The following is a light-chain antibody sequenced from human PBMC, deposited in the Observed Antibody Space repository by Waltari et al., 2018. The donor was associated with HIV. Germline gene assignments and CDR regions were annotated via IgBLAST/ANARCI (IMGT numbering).Light chain of an antibody. CDR3: ASWDDGLRGHV. CDR2: RNN. CDR1: NSHIGSNF. Sequence: QSGLTQPPSASGTPGQRPSIPCSGTNSHIGSNFLFWYRQIPGAAPTLLVYRNNQRPSGVGDRFSGSRSGASASLVISGLRVEDEADYYCASWDDGLRGHVFGSGTTVSV. V-gene: IGLV1-47*01. J-gene: IGLJ1*01.